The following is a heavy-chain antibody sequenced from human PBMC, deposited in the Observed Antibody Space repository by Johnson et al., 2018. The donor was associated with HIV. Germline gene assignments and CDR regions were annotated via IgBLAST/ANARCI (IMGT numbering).Heavy chain of an antibody. CDR2: INSDGSDT. Sequence: VQLVESGGGVVRPGGSLRLSCAASGFTFDDFAMSWVRQVPGKGLEWVSGINSDGSDTRYADSVKGRFTISRDNAKTTLYLQMNSLRAEDTAVYYCARAVGVWGDQLGFDIWGQGTMVTVSA. CDR3: ARAVGVWGDQLGFDI. J-gene: IGHJ3*02. D-gene: IGHD3-16*01. V-gene: IGHV3-20*04. CDR1: GFTFDDFA.